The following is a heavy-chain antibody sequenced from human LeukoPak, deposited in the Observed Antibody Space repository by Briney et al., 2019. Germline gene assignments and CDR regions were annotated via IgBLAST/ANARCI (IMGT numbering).Heavy chain of an antibody. J-gene: IGHJ5*02. CDR3: ARGYGSGSNWFDP. V-gene: IGHV4-61*01. D-gene: IGHD3-10*01. Sequence: PSETLSLTCTVSGGSVTSGSYYWSWIRQPPGKGLEWIGYIYYSGSTDYNPSLKSRVTISVDTSKNQFSLKLSSVTAADTAVYYCARGYGSGSNWFDPWGQGTLVTVSS. CDR2: IYYSGST. CDR1: GGSVTSGSYY.